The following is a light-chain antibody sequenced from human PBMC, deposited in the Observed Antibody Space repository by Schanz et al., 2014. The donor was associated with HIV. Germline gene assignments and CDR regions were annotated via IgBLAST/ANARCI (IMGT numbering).Light chain of an antibody. J-gene: IGLJ2*01. CDR2: EVT. CDR1: SSDVGGYNY. V-gene: IGLV2-8*01. Sequence: QSVLTQPPSASGSPGQSVTISCTGTSSDVGGYNYVSWYQLRPGKAPQLMIYEVTKRPSGVPDRFSGSKSGNTASLTVSGLQAEDEADYYCSSYAGSNVIFGGGTKHTVL. CDR3: SSYAGSNVI.